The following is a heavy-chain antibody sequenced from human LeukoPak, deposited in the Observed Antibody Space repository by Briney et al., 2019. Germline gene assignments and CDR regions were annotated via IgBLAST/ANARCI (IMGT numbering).Heavy chain of an antibody. CDR1: GYSFTTYW. V-gene: IGHV5-51*01. Sequence: GESLQISCKGSGYSFTTYWIAWVRQMPGEGLEWMGIIYPGDSDTRYSPSFQGQVTFSADKSITTAYLQWSSLKASDTAMYYCARRNYYDSRGYYCDYWGQGTLVTVSS. CDR3: ARRNYYDSRGYYCDY. J-gene: IGHJ4*02. CDR2: IYPGDSDT. D-gene: IGHD3-22*01.